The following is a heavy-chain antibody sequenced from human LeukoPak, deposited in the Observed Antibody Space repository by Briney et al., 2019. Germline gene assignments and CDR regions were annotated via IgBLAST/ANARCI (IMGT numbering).Heavy chain of an antibody. CDR3: AKDLGDSSGYYYETDNFDY. D-gene: IGHD3-22*01. Sequence: PGGSLRLSCAASGFTFSSYSMNWVRQAPGKGLEWVSSISSSSSHIYYADSVRGRFTISRDNAKNSLFLQMNSLRAEDTAVYYCAKDLGDSSGYYYETDNFDYWGQGTLVTVSS. CDR1: GFTFSSYS. J-gene: IGHJ4*02. CDR2: ISSSSSHI. V-gene: IGHV3-21*04.